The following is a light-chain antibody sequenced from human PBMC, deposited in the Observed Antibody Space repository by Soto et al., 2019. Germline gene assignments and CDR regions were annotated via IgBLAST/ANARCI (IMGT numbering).Light chain of an antibody. J-gene: IGKJ1*01. CDR2: GAS. CDR3: QQYNNWPPWT. V-gene: IGKV3-15*01. Sequence: EIVMTQSPATLSVSPGERATLYCRASQSVSSNLAWYQQKPGQGPRLLIYGASTRATGIPARFSGSGSGTEFTLTISSLQSEDFAIYYCQQYNNWPPWTFGQGTKVDIK. CDR1: QSVSSN.